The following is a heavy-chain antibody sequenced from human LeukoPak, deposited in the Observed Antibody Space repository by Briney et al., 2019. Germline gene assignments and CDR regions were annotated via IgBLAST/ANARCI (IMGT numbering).Heavy chain of an antibody. V-gene: IGHV4-59*01. Sequence: SETLSLTCTVSGGSISSYYWSWIRQPPGKGLEWIGYIYYSGSTNYNPSLKSRVTISVNTPKNQFSLKLSSVTAADTAVYYCARAAVAAMYAFDIWGQGTMVTVSS. CDR3: ARAAVAAMYAFDI. D-gene: IGHD2-15*01. CDR2: IYYSGST. CDR1: GGSISSYY. J-gene: IGHJ3*02.